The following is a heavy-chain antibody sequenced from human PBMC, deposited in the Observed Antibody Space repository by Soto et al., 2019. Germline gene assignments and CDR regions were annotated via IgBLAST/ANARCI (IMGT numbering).Heavy chain of an antibody. CDR3: ARETRTEGRFVG. V-gene: IGHV1-69*08. Sequence: QVQLVQSGAEVKKPGSSVKVSCKASGGTFSSYTISWVRQAPGQGLEWMGRIIPILGIANYAQKFQGRVKITADKSTSTAYMELSSLRSEDTAVYYGARETRTEGRFVGWGQGTLVTVSS. J-gene: IGHJ4*02. CDR1: GGTFSSYT. D-gene: IGHD2-15*01. CDR2: IIPILGIA.